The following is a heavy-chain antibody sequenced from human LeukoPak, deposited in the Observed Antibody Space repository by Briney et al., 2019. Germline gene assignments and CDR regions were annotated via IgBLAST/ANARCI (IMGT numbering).Heavy chain of an antibody. J-gene: IGHJ6*02. CDR1: GGSISSSSYY. V-gene: IGHV4-39*07. D-gene: IGHD6-19*01. CDR2: IYYSGST. Sequence: SETLSLTCTVSGGSISSSSYYWGWIRQPPGKGLEWIGSIYYSGSTYYNPSLKSRVTISVDTSKNQFSLKLSSVTAADTAVYYCAREAGTVDYYYGMDVWGQGTTVTVSS. CDR3: AREAGTVDYYYGMDV.